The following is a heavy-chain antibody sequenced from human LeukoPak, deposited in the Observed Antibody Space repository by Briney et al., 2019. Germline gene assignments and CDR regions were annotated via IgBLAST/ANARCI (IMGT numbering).Heavy chain of an antibody. Sequence: GGSLRLSCAASGFTFSSYSMNWVRQAPGKGLEWGSSISSSSSYIYYADSVKGRFTISRDNAKNSLYLQMNSLRAEDTAVYYCAKDQTDSSWYPGFDPWGQGTLVTVSS. CDR1: GFTFSSYS. V-gene: IGHV3-21*01. CDR3: AKDQTDSSWYPGFDP. J-gene: IGHJ5*02. CDR2: ISSSSSYI. D-gene: IGHD6-13*01.